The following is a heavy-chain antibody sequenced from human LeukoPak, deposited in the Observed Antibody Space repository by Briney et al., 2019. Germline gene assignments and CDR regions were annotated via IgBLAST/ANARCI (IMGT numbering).Heavy chain of an antibody. Sequence: QPGGSLRLSCAASGFTFSNYAMNWVRQAPGKGLEWVSLISGSTGSTYYADSVKGRFSISRDNSKNTVYLQMNSLRVEDTAVYYCAKGPASAIVGATTLDYWGQGTLVTVSS. D-gene: IGHD1-26*01. CDR1: GFTFSNYA. J-gene: IGHJ4*02. CDR3: AKGPASAIVGATTLDY. CDR2: ISGSTGST. V-gene: IGHV3-23*01.